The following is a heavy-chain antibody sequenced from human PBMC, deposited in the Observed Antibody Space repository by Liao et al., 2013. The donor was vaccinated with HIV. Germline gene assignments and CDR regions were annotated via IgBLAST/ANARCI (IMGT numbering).Heavy chain of an antibody. V-gene: IGHV4-34*01. J-gene: IGHJ4*02. CDR2: INHSGST. CDR1: GGSFSGYY. CDR3: ASEFLMYHYDSSGSGNDY. D-gene: IGHD3-22*01. Sequence: QVQLQQWGAGLLKPSETLSLTCAVYGGSFSGYYWSWIRQPPGKGLEWIGEINHSGSTNYNPSLKSRVTISVDTSKNQFSLKVSSVTAADTAVYYCASEFLMYHYDSSGSGNDYWGQGTLVTVSS.